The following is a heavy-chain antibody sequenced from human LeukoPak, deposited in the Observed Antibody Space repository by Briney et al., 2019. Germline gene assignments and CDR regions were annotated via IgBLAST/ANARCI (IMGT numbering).Heavy chain of an antibody. J-gene: IGHJ2*01. D-gene: IGHD5-24*01. CDR2: IHYSGIT. Sequence: KPSETLSLTCTVSGGSITDYYWSWIRQPPGKGLEWIGYIHYSGITNHNSSLESRVTMSLDTSKSQISLKLNSVTAADTAVYYCARPLGNGYTYWYFDLWGRGTLVTVSS. V-gene: IGHV4-59*08. CDR3: ARPLGNGYTYWYFDL. CDR1: GGSITDYY.